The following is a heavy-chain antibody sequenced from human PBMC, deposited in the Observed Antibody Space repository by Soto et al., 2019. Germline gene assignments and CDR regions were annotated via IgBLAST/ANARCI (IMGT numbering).Heavy chain of an antibody. Sequence: QGQLMESGGGVVLPGRSLRLSCAASGLPFSGYAMHWVRQAPGKGLEWVAAISHDARGTVYADSVKGRFTISRDDSKKMVFLQMDSLGPADAAVYHCARVGHGVSLGQGFDPWGQGTLVTVSS. CDR2: ISHDARGT. CDR1: GLPFSGYA. CDR3: ARVGHGVSLGQGFDP. J-gene: IGHJ5*02. D-gene: IGHD3-3*01. V-gene: IGHV3-30*01.